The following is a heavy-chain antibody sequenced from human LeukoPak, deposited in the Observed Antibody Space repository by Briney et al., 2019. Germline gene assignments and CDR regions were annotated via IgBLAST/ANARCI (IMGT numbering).Heavy chain of an antibody. Sequence: GGSLRLSCAASGFTFSTYTMNWVRQAPGKGLEWVSSISSSSNDIYYADSVRGRFTISRDNAKNSLYLQMNSLRAEDTSVYYCARDEIGYDFWSGYSHVFDTWGQGTMVTVSS. J-gene: IGHJ3*02. V-gene: IGHV3-21*01. CDR1: GFTFSTYT. D-gene: IGHD3-3*01. CDR2: ISSSSNDI. CDR3: ARDEIGYDFWSGYSHVFDT.